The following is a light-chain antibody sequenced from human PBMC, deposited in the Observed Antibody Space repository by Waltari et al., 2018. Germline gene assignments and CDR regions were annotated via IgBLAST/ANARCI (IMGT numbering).Light chain of an antibody. Sequence: EIVMTQSPGTLTLSPGARATLSCRASQRVGSNYLAWYQRKPGQAPRLLVYGASNRATGIPDRFSGSGSGTDFTLTISRLEPQDFAVYYCHQYATSPLTFGQGTKVEI. V-gene: IGKV3-20*01. J-gene: IGKJ1*01. CDR2: GAS. CDR1: QRVGSNY. CDR3: HQYATSPLT.